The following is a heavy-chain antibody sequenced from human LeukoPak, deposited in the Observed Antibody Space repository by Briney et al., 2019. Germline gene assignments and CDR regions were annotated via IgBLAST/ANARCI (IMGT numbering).Heavy chain of an antibody. Sequence: ASVKVSCKASGYTFTSYDINWVRQATGQGLEWMGWMNPNSGNTGYAQKFQGRVTITRNTSISTAYMELSSLRSEDTAVYYCAREHDILTKFSFDFWGQGTLVTVSS. CDR3: AREHDILTKFSFDF. V-gene: IGHV1-8*03. CDR1: GYTFTSYD. D-gene: IGHD3-9*01. CDR2: MNPNSGNT. J-gene: IGHJ4*02.